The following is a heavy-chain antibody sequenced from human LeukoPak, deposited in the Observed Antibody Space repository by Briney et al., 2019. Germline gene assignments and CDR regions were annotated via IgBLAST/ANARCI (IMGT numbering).Heavy chain of an antibody. CDR3: ARDSLIRWLQFGGYYYYGMDV. Sequence: ASVKVSCKASGYPFTNYGTSWVRQAPGQGLEWMGWISGYNGNTNSAQKVQGRVTMTTDTSTSTAYMELRSLRSDDTAVYYCARDSLIRWLQFGGYYYYGMDVWGQGTTVTVSS. CDR2: ISGYNGNT. J-gene: IGHJ6*02. D-gene: IGHD5-24*01. V-gene: IGHV1-18*01. CDR1: GYPFTNYG.